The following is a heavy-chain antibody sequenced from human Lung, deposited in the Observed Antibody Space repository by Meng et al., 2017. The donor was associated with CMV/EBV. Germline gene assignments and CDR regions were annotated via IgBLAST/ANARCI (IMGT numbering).Heavy chain of an antibody. CDR3: ARDRVPAAFRDYGMDV. CDR1: GYTFTGYY. V-gene: IGHV1-2*02. CDR2: INPNSGGT. Sequence: ASXXVSXKASGYTFTGYYMHWVRQAPGQGLEWMGWINPNSGGTNYAQKFQGRVTMTRDTSISTAYMELSRLRSDDTAVYYCARDRVPAAFRDYGMDVWGQGTLVTVSS. J-gene: IGHJ6*02. D-gene: IGHD2-2*01.